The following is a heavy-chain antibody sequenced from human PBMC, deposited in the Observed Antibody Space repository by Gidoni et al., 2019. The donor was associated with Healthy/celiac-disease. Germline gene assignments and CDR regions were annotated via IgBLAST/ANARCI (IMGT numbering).Heavy chain of an antibody. Sequence: GKGLEWVSYISSSSSTIYYADSVKGRFTISRDNAKNSLYLQMHSLRAEDTAVYYCARDSYYYYMDVWGKGTTVTVSS. CDR2: ISSSSSTI. J-gene: IGHJ6*03. CDR3: ARDSYYYYMDV. V-gene: IGHV3-48*01.